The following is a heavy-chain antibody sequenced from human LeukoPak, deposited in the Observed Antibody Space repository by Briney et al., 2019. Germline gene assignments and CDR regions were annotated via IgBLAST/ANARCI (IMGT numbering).Heavy chain of an antibody. D-gene: IGHD1-1*01. CDR3: ARDTNGVDV. CDR1: GGSISSGDYY. CDR2: IYYTGST. Sequence: PSETLSPTCTVSGGSISSGDYYWSWIRQPPGKGLEWIGYIYYTGSTNYSPSLKSRVTISIDTSKNQFSLKLSSVTAADTAVYYCARDTNGVDVWGQGTTVTVSS. J-gene: IGHJ6*02. V-gene: IGHV4-61*08.